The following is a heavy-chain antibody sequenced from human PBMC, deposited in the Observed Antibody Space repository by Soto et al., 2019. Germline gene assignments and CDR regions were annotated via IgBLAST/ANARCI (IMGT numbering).Heavy chain of an antibody. V-gene: IGHV1-3*01. CDR3: ARLALWFGDHNWFDP. D-gene: IGHD3-10*01. CDR1: GYTFTSYA. CDR2: INAGNGNT. J-gene: IGHJ5*02. Sequence: GASVKVSCKASGYTFTSYAMHWVRQAPGQRLEWMGWINAGNGNTKYSQKFQGRVTITRDTSASTAYMELSSLRSEDTAVYYCARLALWFGDHNWFDPWGQGTLVTVSS.